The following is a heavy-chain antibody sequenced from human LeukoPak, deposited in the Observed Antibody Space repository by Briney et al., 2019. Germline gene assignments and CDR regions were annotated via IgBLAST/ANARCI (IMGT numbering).Heavy chain of an antibody. Sequence: PSETLSLTCTVSGGSISSSSYYWGWIRQPPGKGMEWIGSIYYSGSTYYKPSLKSRVTISVDTSKNQFSLKLSSVTAADTAVYYCANDYGDENWFDPWGQGTLVTVSS. CDR1: GGSISSSSYY. J-gene: IGHJ5*02. CDR2: IYYSGST. V-gene: IGHV4-39*01. D-gene: IGHD4-17*01. CDR3: ANDYGDENWFDP.